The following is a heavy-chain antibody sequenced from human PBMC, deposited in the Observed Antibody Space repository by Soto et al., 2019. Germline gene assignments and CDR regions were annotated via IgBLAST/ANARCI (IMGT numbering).Heavy chain of an antibody. CDR1: GGSISSYY. CDR3: AREQYAYDAGYYYYYMDV. V-gene: IGHV4-59*01. CDR2: IHYSGSS. J-gene: IGHJ6*03. Sequence: PSETLSLNCTVSGGSISSYYWSWIRQPPGKGLEWIGYIHYSGSSNYKPSLKSGVTISVDTSKNKFSLKLSSVTAADTAVYYCAREQYAYDAGYYYYYMDVWGKGTTFTVSS. D-gene: IGHD3-16*01.